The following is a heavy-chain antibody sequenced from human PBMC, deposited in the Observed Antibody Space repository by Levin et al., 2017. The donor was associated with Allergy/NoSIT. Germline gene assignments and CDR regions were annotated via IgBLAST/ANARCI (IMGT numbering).Heavy chain of an antibody. V-gene: IGHV3-23*01. Sequence: SGGSLRLSCAASGFTFSSYAMSWVRQAPGKGLEWVSAISGSGGSTYYADSVKGRFTISRDNSKNTLYLQMNSLRAEDTAVYYCAKYHMTTVTRGYFDLWGRGTLVTVSS. CDR2: ISGSGGST. D-gene: IGHD4-17*01. CDR3: AKYHMTTVTRGYFDL. CDR1: GFTFSSYA. J-gene: IGHJ2*01.